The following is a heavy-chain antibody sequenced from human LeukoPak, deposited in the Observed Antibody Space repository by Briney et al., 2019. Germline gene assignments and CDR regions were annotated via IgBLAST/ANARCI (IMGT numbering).Heavy chain of an antibody. D-gene: IGHD3-22*01. V-gene: IGHV3-30*18. CDR1: GFTFSSYG. J-gene: IGHJ4*02. CDR2: ISYDGSNK. CDR3: AKVHYYDSSGPPIDFDY. Sequence: GGSLRLSCAASGFTFSSYGMHWVRQAPGKGLEWVVVISYDGSNKYYADSVKGRFTISRDNSKNTLYLQMNSLRAEDTAVYYCAKVHYYDSSGPPIDFDYWGQGTLVTVSS.